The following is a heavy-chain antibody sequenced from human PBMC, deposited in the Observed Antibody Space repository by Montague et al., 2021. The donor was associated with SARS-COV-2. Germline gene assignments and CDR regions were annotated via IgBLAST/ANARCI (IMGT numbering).Heavy chain of an antibody. D-gene: IGHD3-9*01. CDR1: GFSLSTSGMC. CDR2: IDWXXXK. V-gene: IGHV2-70*20. Sequence: PALVKPTQTLTLTCTFSGFSLSTSGMCVSWVRQPPGKALEWLALIDWXXXKFSSTSLKTRLTISKDTSKHQVVLTMTNVDPVDTATYYCARSLYDILTGYYLPFDYWGQGTLVTVSS. J-gene: IGHJ4*02. CDR3: ARSLYDILTGYYLPFDY.